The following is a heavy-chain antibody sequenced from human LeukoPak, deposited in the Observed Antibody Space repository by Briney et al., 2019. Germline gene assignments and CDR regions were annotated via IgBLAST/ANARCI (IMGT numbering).Heavy chain of an antibody. J-gene: IGHJ3*01. CDR1: GFTFSPYG. V-gene: IGHV3-30*03. Sequence: GGSLRLSCAVSGFTFSPYGMHWVRQAPGKGLEWVAVVSYDGTNKFYADSVKGRFTISRDGSKNTLYLQMNNLGVEDTAVYYCAREVGTSRAGLAWFELWGQGTMVTVSS. CDR2: VSYDGTNK. D-gene: IGHD4/OR15-4a*01. CDR3: AREVGTSRAGLAWFEL.